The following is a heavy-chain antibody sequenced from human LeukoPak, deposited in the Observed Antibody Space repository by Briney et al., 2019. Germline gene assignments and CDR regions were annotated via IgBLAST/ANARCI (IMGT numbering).Heavy chain of an antibody. Sequence: GGSLRLSCAASGFIFKTYTMTWVRQAPGKGLEWVANIKQDGSEKYYVDSAKGRFTISRDNAKNSLYLQMNSLRAEDTAVYYCVRGSSGTVVRGVSWAWFDPWGQGTLVTVSS. CDR2: IKQDGSEK. CDR3: VRGSSGTVVRGVSWAWFDP. V-gene: IGHV3-7*03. J-gene: IGHJ5*02. CDR1: GFIFKTYT. D-gene: IGHD3-10*01.